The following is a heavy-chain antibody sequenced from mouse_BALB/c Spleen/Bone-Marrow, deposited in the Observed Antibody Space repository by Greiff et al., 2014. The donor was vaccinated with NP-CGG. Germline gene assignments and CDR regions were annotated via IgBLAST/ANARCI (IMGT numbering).Heavy chain of an antibody. CDR2: IYPGDGDT. Sequence: QVQLKQSGAELVRPGSSVKISCKASGYAFSAYWMNWVKQRPGQGLEWIGQIYPGDGDTNYNGKFKGKATLTADKSSSTAYMQLSSLTSEDSAVYFCTRSTAPFDCWGQGTTLTVSS. CDR3: TRSTAPFDC. J-gene: IGHJ2*01. V-gene: IGHV1-80*01. CDR1: GYAFSAYW. D-gene: IGHD1-2*01.